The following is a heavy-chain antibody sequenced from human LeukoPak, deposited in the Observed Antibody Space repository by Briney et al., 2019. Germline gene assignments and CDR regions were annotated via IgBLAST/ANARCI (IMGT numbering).Heavy chain of an antibody. J-gene: IGHJ4*02. CDR2: IIPIFGTA. CDR1: GGTFSSYA. Sequence: SVKVSCKASGGTFSSYAISWVRQAPGQGLEWMGGIIPIFGTANYAQKFQGRVTITTDESTSTAYMEPSSLRSEDTAVYYCARGPWDGYNPNYFDYWGQGTLVTVSS. D-gene: IGHD5-24*01. CDR3: ARGPWDGYNPNYFDY. V-gene: IGHV1-69*05.